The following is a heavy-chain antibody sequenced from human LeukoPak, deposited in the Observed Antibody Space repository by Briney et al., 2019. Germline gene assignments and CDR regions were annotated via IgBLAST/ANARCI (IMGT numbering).Heavy chain of an antibody. CDR1: GFTFDDYA. CDR2: ISWNSGSI. V-gene: IGHV3-9*01. D-gene: IGHD2-15*01. J-gene: IGHJ4*02. Sequence: PGRSLRLSCAASGFTFDDYAMHWVRQAPGKGLEWVSGISWNSGSIGYADSVKGRFTISRDNAKNSLYLQMNNLRAEDTALYYCAKGDVVVGNYFDYWGQGTLVTVSS. CDR3: AKGDVVVGNYFDY.